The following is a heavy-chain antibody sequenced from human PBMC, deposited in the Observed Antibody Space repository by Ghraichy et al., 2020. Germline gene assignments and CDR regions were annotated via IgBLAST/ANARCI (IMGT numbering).Heavy chain of an antibody. V-gene: IGHV3-21*01. CDR2: ISSSSSYI. J-gene: IGHJ3*02. CDR1: GFTFSSYS. CDR3: ARTRSSGNGAFDI. Sequence: GSLRLSCAASGFTFSSYSMNWVRQAPGKGLEWVSSISSSSSYIYYADSVKGRFTISRDNAKNSLYLQMNSLRAEDTAVYYCARTRSSGNGAFDIWGQGTMVTVSS. D-gene: IGHD1-26*01.